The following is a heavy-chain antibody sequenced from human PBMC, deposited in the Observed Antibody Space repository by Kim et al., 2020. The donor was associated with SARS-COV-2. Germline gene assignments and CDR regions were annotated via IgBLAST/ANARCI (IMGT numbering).Heavy chain of an antibody. CDR1: GFTVSSNY. D-gene: IGHD5-18*01. CDR2: IYSGGRT. J-gene: IGHJ3*02. CDR3: ARAPLKIQIWLGDHAFDI. Sequence: GGSLRLSCAASGFTVSSNYMSWVRQAPGKGLEWVSVIYSGGRTYYADSVKARFTISRDNSKNTLYLQMNSLRAEDTAVYYCARAPLKIQIWLGDHAFDIWGQGTMVTVSS. V-gene: IGHV3-66*02.